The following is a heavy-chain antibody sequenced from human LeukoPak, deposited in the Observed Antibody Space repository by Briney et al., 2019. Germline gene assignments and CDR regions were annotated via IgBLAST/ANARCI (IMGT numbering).Heavy chain of an antibody. CDR1: GYTFTNYG. D-gene: IGHD5-18*01. CDR3: ARAVDSTMVTPDY. Sequence: ASVKVSCKTSGYTFTNYGISWVRQAPGQGLGWMGWISGYNGNTKYAQKLQGRVTMTTDTSTRTAYMELRRLGFDDTAVYYCARAVDSTMVTPDYWGQGTLVTVSS. J-gene: IGHJ4*02. CDR2: ISGYNGNT. V-gene: IGHV1-18*01.